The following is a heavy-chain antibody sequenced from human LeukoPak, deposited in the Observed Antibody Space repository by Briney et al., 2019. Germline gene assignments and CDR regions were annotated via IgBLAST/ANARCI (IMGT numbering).Heavy chain of an antibody. V-gene: IGHV1-69*13. CDR3: ARAPHWYYDSSGYLDY. CDR2: IIPIFGTA. Sequence: SVKVSCKASGGTFSSYAISWVRQAPGQGLEWMGGIIPIFGTANYAQKFQGRVTITADESTNTAYMELSSLRSEDTAVYYCARAPHWYYDSSGYLDYWGQGTLVTVSS. D-gene: IGHD3-22*01. J-gene: IGHJ4*02. CDR1: GGTFSSYA.